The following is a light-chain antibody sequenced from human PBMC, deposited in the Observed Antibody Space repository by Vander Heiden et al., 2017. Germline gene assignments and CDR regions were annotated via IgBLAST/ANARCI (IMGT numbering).Light chain of an antibody. V-gene: IGKV1-39*01. CDR3: QQSYSTPLT. CDR2: AAS. Sequence: LAGSAGDSETITSRASQSISSYLNGYHQKTGKAPKHLIYAASSSQSGGLSSFSGSGSGGEVILTTSSMQPQDVATDYCQQSYSTPLTFGGGTKVEIK. J-gene: IGKJ4*01. CDR1: QSISSY.